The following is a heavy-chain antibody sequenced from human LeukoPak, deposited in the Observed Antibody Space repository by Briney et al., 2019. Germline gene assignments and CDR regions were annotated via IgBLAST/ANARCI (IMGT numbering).Heavy chain of an antibody. Sequence: ASVKVSCKASGYTFTNYGITWVRQAPGQGLEWMGWISGYNGNTNYAQKLQGRVSVTTDTSTSTAYMERRSLRSDDTAVYYCARDPTKYFWSAYNPFDYWGQGTLVTVSS. CDR1: GYTFTNYG. D-gene: IGHD3-3*01. CDR2: ISGYNGNT. J-gene: IGHJ4*02. V-gene: IGHV1-18*01. CDR3: ARDPTKYFWSAYNPFDY.